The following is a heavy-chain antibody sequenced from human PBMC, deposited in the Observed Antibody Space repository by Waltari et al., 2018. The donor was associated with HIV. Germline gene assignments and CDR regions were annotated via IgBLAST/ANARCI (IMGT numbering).Heavy chain of an antibody. V-gene: IGHV4-4*02. CDR1: GIYMRHSSSC. Sequence: LHQPGAEQVSPSGTLTLPSGITGIYMRHSSSCWTWVGQSPGMGLEWVGEVYRDGTSVSRSSLKSRLTMTVENGRNNFSLRLKSVSAADTGVYYCTKWRFYFGGSRDGDDVWGAGTAVSV. CDR2: VYRDGTS. CDR3: TKWRFYFGGSRDGDDV. J-gene: IGHJ6*02. D-gene: IGHD2-21*01.